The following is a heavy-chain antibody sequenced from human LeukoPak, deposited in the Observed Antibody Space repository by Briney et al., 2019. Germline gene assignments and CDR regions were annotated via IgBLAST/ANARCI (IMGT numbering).Heavy chain of an antibody. V-gene: IGHV3-11*01. Sequence: GGSLRLSCAASGFSFSDYHMIWIRQRPGKGLEWVSYVTFSGRTIHYADSVKGRFTISRDNARSSLYLQMNSLRAEDTAMYYCARLGSSWPNWFDPWGQGTLVTVSS. D-gene: IGHD6-13*01. J-gene: IGHJ5*02. CDR3: ARLGSSWPNWFDP. CDR1: GFSFSDYH. CDR2: VTFSGRTI.